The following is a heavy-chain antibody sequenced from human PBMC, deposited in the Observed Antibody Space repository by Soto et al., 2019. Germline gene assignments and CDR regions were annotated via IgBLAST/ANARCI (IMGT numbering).Heavy chain of an antibody. V-gene: IGHV4-4*02. CDR1: GGSISSSNW. J-gene: IGHJ4*02. CDR3: ARDEVGITIFHY. CDR2: IYHSGST. D-gene: IGHD3-3*01. Sequence: SETLSLTCAVSGGSISSSNWWSWVRQPPGKGLEWIGEIYHSGSTNYNPSLKSRVTISVDKSKNQFSLKLNSVTAADTAVYYCARDEVGITIFHYWGQGTLVTVSS.